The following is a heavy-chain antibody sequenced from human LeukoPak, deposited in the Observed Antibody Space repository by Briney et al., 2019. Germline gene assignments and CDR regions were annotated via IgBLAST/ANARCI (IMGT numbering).Heavy chain of an antibody. D-gene: IGHD5-24*01. CDR1: GFTFNSYG. CDR2: ISGNGAST. V-gene: IGHV3-23*01. J-gene: IGHJ4*02. Sequence: GGTLRLSCAASGFTFNSYGMSWVRQAPGKGLEWVSAISGNGASTYFADSVKGRFTISRDNSKNTLYLQMNSLRAEDTAVYYCARRSRDGWYFDYWGQGTQVTVSS. CDR3: ARRSRDGWYFDY.